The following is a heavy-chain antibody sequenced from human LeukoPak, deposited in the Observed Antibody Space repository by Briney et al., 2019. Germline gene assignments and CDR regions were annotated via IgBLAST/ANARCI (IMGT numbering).Heavy chain of an antibody. Sequence: GGSLRLSCAASGFTFSSYVMSWVRQTPGKGLEWVSYISASGATTYFADSVKGRFTISRDNAKNSLYLQMNSLRAEDTAVYYCARVFLIVAAGTFDYWGQGTLVTVSS. D-gene: IGHD6-13*01. V-gene: IGHV3-23*01. CDR1: GFTFSSYV. CDR3: ARVFLIVAAGTFDY. CDR2: ISASGATT. J-gene: IGHJ4*02.